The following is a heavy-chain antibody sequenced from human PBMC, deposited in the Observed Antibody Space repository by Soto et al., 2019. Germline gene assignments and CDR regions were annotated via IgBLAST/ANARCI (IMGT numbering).Heavy chain of an antibody. Sequence: GGSLRLSCAASGFTFSNYGMHWVRQAPGKGLEWVAVIWYDGSNKYYGDSVKGRFTISRDNSKNTLYLQMNSLRGEDMAVYYCARDRDPMTTVTEIGCWGQGTLVT. J-gene: IGHJ4*02. CDR3: ARDRDPMTTVTEIGC. V-gene: IGHV3-33*01. CDR1: GFTFSNYG. CDR2: IWYDGSNK. D-gene: IGHD4-17*01.